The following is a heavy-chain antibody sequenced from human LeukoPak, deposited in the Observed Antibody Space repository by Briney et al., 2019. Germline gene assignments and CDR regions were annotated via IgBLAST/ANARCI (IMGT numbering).Heavy chain of an antibody. D-gene: IGHD6-13*01. V-gene: IGHV3-30-3*01. CDR3: ARDWGSSWYTAFDY. CDR2: ISSDGSNK. CDR1: GFMLSNYP. Sequence: GGSLRLSCAASGFMLSNYPMHWVRQAPGKGLEWVAVISSDGSNKYYADSVKGRFTISRDNSKNTLYLQMNSLRAEDTAVYYCARDWGSSWYTAFDYWGQGTLVTVSS. J-gene: IGHJ4*02.